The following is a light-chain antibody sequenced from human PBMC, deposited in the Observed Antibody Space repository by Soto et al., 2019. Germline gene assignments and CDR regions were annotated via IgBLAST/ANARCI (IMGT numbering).Light chain of an antibody. CDR1: ESMSSW. Sequence: DIKMTQSPSTLSASVGDRVTITCRASESMSSWLAWYQQKPGKAPKLLIYDASSLESGVPSRFSGSGSGTEFTLTISSLQPDDFATYYCQQYNSYSPAAFGQGSKVDI. V-gene: IGKV1-5*01. CDR3: QQYNSYSPAA. J-gene: IGKJ1*01. CDR2: DAS.